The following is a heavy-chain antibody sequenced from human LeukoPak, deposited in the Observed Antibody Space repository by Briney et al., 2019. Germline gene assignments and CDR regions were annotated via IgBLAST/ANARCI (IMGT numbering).Heavy chain of an antibody. CDR3: ARDVYCSGGNCYYYFDY. CDR2: ISAYNGDT. J-gene: IGHJ4*02. V-gene: IGHV1-18*01. CDR1: GYTFTSYD. Sequence: ASVKVSFKASGYTFTSYDIAWVRQAPGQGLEWMAWISAYNGDTNYVQKLQGRVTMTTDTSTSTAYMELTSLNSDDTAAYYCARDVYCSGGNCYYYFDYWGQGTLVTVSS. D-gene: IGHD2-15*01.